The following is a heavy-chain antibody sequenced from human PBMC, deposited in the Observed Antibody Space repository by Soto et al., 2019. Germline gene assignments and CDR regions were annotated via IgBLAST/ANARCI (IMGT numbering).Heavy chain of an antibody. CDR3: ARSGGMVAASYYYYYMDV. CDR2: IYPGDSDT. Sequence: GESLKISCKGSGYSFTSYWIGWVRQMPGKGLEWMGIIYPGDSDTRYSPSFQGQVTISADKSISTAYLQWSSLKASDTAMYYCARSGGMVAASYYYYYMDVWGKGTTVTVSS. J-gene: IGHJ6*03. D-gene: IGHD1-26*01. CDR1: GYSFTSYW. V-gene: IGHV5-51*01.